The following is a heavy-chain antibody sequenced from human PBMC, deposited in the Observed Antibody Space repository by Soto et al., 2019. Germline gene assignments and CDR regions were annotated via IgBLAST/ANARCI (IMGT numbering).Heavy chain of an antibody. V-gene: IGHV1-18*01. CDR3: ASTTNFAYDSSGYYLYYFDY. J-gene: IGHJ4*02. CDR1: GYTFTSYG. Sequence: QVQLVQSGAEVKKPGASVKVSCKASGYTFTSYGISWVRQAPGQGLEWMGWISAYNGNTNYAQKLQGRVTMTTDTSTSTAYMELRSLSADDTAVYYCASTTNFAYDSSGYYLYYFDYWGQGTLVTVSS. CDR2: ISAYNGNT. D-gene: IGHD3-22*01.